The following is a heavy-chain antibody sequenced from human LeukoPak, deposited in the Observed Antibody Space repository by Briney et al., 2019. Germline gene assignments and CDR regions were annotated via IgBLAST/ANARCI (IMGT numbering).Heavy chain of an antibody. J-gene: IGHJ4*02. Sequence: SETLSLTCTVSGGSISTSSYYWGWIRQPPGKGLEWIGNIYYSGSTYYNPSLKSRVTISVDTSKNQFSLKLSSVTAADTAVYYCARGLNYYGSGSYYDYWGQGTLVTVSS. CDR2: IYYSGST. D-gene: IGHD3-10*01. V-gene: IGHV4-39*01. CDR3: ARGLNYYGSGSYYDY. CDR1: GGSISTSSYY.